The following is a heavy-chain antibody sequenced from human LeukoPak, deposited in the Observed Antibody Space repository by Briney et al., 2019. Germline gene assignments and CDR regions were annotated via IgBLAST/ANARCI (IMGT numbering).Heavy chain of an antibody. CDR2: ISYDGSNK. V-gene: IGHV3-30*18. CDR1: GFTLSSYS. J-gene: IGHJ3*02. Sequence: GGSLRLSCAASGFTLSSYSMHWVRQAPGKGLEWVAVISYDGSNKYYADSVKGRFTISRDNSKNTLYLQMNSLRAEDTAVYYCAKRYSSGWRDAFDIWGQGTMVTVSS. CDR3: AKRYSSGWRDAFDI. D-gene: IGHD6-19*01.